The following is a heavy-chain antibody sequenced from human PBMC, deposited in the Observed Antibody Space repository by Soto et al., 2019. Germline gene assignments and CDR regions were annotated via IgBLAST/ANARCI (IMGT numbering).Heavy chain of an antibody. CDR2: IYYSGST. D-gene: IGHD2-15*01. CDR1: GGSVSSGIYY. CDR3: ARNSLTPLNYLDY. J-gene: IGHJ4*02. Sequence: QVQLQESGPGLVKPSENLSLTCTVSGGSVSSGIYYWSWIRQPPGRGLECIGYIYYSGSTNYNPSLTSRVTISLDTSKNQFSLKLNSVTAADTAVYHCARNSLTPLNYLDYWGQGTLVTVSS. V-gene: IGHV4-61*01.